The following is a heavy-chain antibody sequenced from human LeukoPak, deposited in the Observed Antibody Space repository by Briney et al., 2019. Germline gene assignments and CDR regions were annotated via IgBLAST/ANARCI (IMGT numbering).Heavy chain of an antibody. CDR2: IIPIFGTA. Sequence: ASVQVSCKASGGTFSSYAISWVRQAPGQGLEWMGGIIPIFGTANYAQKFQGRVTITADESTSTAYMELSSLRSEDTAVYYCARDTEEQWLVPWGIYYYYGMDVWGQGTTVTVSS. CDR1: GGTFSSYA. J-gene: IGHJ6*02. CDR3: ARDTEEQWLVPWGIYYYYGMDV. V-gene: IGHV1-69*13. D-gene: IGHD6-19*01.